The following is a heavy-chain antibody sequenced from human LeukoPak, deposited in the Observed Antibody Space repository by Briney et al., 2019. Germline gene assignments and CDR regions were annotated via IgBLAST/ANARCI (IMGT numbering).Heavy chain of an antibody. D-gene: IGHD6-13*01. CDR2: ISGSGGST. CDR1: GGSISSGGYY. V-gene: IGHV3-23*01. J-gene: IGHJ4*02. CDR3: AKKGIAAAGPYYFDY. Sequence: ETLSLTCTVSGGSISSGGYYWSWVRQAPGKGLEWVSAISGSGGSTYYADSVKGRFTISRDNSKNTLYLQMNSLRAEDTAVYYCAKKGIAAAGPYYFDYWGQGTLVTVSS.